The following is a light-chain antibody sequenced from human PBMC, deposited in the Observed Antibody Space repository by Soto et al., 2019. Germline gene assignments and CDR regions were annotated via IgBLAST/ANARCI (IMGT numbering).Light chain of an antibody. CDR2: DAS. J-gene: IGKJ1*01. V-gene: IGKV3-11*01. CDR1: QSVSSY. Sequence: EIVFTQSPGTLSLSPGERATLSCWASQSVSSYFAGYQQKPGQAPTLLIYDASNRAAGVPARLSSSGSGTDFTPIISSIVPEDYAAEYCQQRSNRPPWTFGQGTKVDIK. CDR3: QQRSNRPPWT.